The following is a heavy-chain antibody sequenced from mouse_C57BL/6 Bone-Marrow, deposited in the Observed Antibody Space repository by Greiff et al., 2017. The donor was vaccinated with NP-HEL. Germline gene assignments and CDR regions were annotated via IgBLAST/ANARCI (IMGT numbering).Heavy chain of an antibody. D-gene: IGHD3-2*02. CDR2: INPNNGGT. CDR3: ARPQATPYAMDY. Sequence: DVQLVESGPELVKPGASVKMSCKASGYTFTDYNMHWVKQSHGKSLEWIGYINPNNGGTSYNQKFKGKATLTVNKSSSTAYMELRSLTSEDSAVYYCARPQATPYAMDYWGQGTSVTVSS. CDR1: GYTFTDYN. J-gene: IGHJ4*01. V-gene: IGHV1-22*01.